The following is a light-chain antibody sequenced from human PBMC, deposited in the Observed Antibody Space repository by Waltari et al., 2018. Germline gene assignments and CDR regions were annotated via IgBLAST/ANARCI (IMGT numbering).Light chain of an antibody. CDR1: ALPTHY. J-gene: IGLJ2*01. V-gene: IGLV3-25*03. CDR3: QSADGSGAYRA. CDR2: NDT. Sequence: SYRLTQPPSVSVPPGQTARITCSGDALPTHYSYWYPQKAGQAPVLGIYNDTERASGIPERFSGSSSGTTVTLTIRGAQAEDEADYYCQSADGSGAYRAFGGGTKLTVL.